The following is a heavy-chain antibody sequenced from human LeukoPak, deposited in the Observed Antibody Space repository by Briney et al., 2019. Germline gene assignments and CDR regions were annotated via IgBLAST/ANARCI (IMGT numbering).Heavy chain of an antibody. Sequence: SETLSLTCTVSGYSISGGYYWGWIRQPPGKGLEWIGSISHSGSTYYNPSLKSRVTISVDTSKNQFSLKLSSVTAADTAVYYCARVSKGSGRNRWYMDVWGKGTTVTISS. CDR1: GYSISGGYY. V-gene: IGHV4-38-2*02. CDR3: ARVSKGSGRNRWYMDV. J-gene: IGHJ6*03. CDR2: ISHSGST. D-gene: IGHD1-14*01.